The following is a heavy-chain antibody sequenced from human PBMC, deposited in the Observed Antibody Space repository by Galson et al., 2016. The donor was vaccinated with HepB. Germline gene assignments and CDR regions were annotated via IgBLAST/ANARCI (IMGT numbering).Heavy chain of an antibody. CDR3: ARGDAPYWSTPYFDY. V-gene: IGHV3-74*01. D-gene: IGHD2-8*02. CDR2: INIDGDTT. Sequence: SLRLSCAGSGFSLSSHWMHWVRQGPGKGLEWVSRINIDGDTTNYADPVKGRFTISRDNAKNTLYLQMNSLRVEDTAVYYCARGDAPYWSTPYFDYWGQGTLVTASS. CDR1: GFSLSSHW. J-gene: IGHJ4*02.